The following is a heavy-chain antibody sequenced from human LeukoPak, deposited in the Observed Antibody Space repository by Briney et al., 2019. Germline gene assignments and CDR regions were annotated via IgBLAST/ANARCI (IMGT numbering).Heavy chain of an antibody. Sequence: SETLSLTCAVYGGSFSGYYWSWIRQPPGKGLEWIGEINHSGSTNYNPSLKSRVTISVDTSKNQFSLKLSSVTAADTAVYYCASRYSGRYCSGGSCLQTYYYYGMDVWGQGTTVTVSS. J-gene: IGHJ6*02. D-gene: IGHD2-15*01. CDR2: INHSGST. CDR1: GGSFSGYY. V-gene: IGHV4-34*01. CDR3: ASRYSGRYCSGGSCLQTYYYYGMDV.